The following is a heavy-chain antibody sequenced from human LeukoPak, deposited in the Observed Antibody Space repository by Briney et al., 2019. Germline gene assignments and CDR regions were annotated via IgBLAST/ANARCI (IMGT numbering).Heavy chain of an antibody. V-gene: IGHV3-48*02. CDR1: GFTFSDYS. CDR3: ARGAAAADH. J-gene: IGHJ4*02. CDR2: ISTSSSIV. Sequence: PGGSLRLSCAASGFTFSDYSMNWVRQAPGKGLEWVSYISTSSSIVYYADSVKGRFTISRDNAKKSLYLQMNSLRDDDTGVYYCARGAAAADHWGLGTPVTVSS. D-gene: IGHD6-13*01.